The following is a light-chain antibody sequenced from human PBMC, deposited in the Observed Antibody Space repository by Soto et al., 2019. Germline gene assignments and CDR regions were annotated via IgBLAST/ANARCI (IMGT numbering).Light chain of an antibody. Sequence: EIVLTQSPATLSLSPGERATLSCRASQSVSSYLAWYQQKPGQAPRLLIYGASNRAAGIPARFSGSGSGTDCTLTISRLAPEDFAVYYCQQRSSWPRTFGQGTKVEI. J-gene: IGKJ1*01. CDR1: QSVSSY. CDR3: QQRSSWPRT. V-gene: IGKV3-11*01. CDR2: GAS.